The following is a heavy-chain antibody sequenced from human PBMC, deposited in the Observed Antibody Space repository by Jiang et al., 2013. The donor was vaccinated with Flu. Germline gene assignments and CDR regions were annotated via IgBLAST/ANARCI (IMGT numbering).Heavy chain of an antibody. V-gene: IGHV4-61*01. J-gene: IGHJ4*02. CDR1: GGSVSSGSYY. Sequence: GPGLVKPSETLSLTCTVSGGSVSSGSYYWNWIRQPPGKGPEWIGYMYYSGSTNYNPSLKSRVTISKDTSKNQFSLKLTSVTAADAAVYYCARGTAGATYFDYWGQGTLVTVSS. CDR2: MYYSGST. CDR3: ARGTAGATYFDY. D-gene: IGHD1-26*01.